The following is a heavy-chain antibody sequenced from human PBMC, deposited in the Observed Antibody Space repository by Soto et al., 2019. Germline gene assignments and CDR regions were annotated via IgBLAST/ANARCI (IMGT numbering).Heavy chain of an antibody. V-gene: IGHV4-34*01. CDR1: GGSFSGYH. Sequence: SETLSLTCAVYGGSFSGYHWSWIRQPPGKGLEWIGEINHSGSTNYNPSLKSRVTISVDTSKNQFSLKLSSVTAAATAVYYCASRYGSGSLYFDYWGQGTLVTVSS. D-gene: IGHD3-10*01. CDR3: ASRYGSGSLYFDY. J-gene: IGHJ4*02. CDR2: INHSGST.